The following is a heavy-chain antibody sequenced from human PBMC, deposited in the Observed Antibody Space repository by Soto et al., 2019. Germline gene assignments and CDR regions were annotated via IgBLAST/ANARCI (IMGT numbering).Heavy chain of an antibody. CDR1: GDSVSSNSAA. CDR3: ARGDPSPGVSGPFDP. CDR2: TYYRSKWYN. V-gene: IGHV6-1*01. D-gene: IGHD3-10*01. Sequence: SQTLSLTCAISGDSVSSNSAAWSWIRQSPSRGLEWLGRTYYRSKWYNDYAVSVKSRITINPDTSKNQFSLQLNSVTPEDTAVYYCARGDPSPGVSGPFDPWGQGTLVTVSS. J-gene: IGHJ5*02.